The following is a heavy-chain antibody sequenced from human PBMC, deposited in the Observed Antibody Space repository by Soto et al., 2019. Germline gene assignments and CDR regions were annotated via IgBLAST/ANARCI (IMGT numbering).Heavy chain of an antibody. CDR1: GGSISSYY. CDR2: IYYSGST. CDR3: ARVIALAEIGYYFDY. Sequence: TSETLSLTCTVSGGSISSYYWSWIRQPPGKGLEWIGYIYYSGSTYYNPSLKSRVTISVDTSKNQFSLKLSSVTAADTAVYYCARVIALAEIGYYFDYWGQGTLVTVSS. D-gene: IGHD6-19*01. J-gene: IGHJ4*02. V-gene: IGHV4-59*04.